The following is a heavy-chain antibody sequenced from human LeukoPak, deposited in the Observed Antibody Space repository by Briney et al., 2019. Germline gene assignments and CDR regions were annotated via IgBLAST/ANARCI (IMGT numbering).Heavy chain of an antibody. D-gene: IGHD2-2*02. Sequence: SETLSLTCTVSGGSISSYYWSWIRQPPGKGLEWIGYIYYSGSTNYNPSLKSRVTISVDTSKNQFSLKLSSVTAADTAVYYCARGRGYCSSTSCYSPLYRPHYYYYYYMDVWGKGTTVTVSS. J-gene: IGHJ6*03. CDR3: ARGRGYCSSTSCYSPLYRPHYYYYYYMDV. CDR2: IYYSGST. CDR1: GGSISSYY. V-gene: IGHV4-59*12.